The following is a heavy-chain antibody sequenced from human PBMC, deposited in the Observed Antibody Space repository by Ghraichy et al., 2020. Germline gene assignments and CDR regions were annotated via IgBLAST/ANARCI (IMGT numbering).Heavy chain of an antibody. CDR1: GGSISSYY. D-gene: IGHD6-19*01. V-gene: IGHV4-59*08. Sequence: SETLSLMCTVSGGSISSYYWSWIRQPPGKGLEWIGYIYYSGSTKYSPSLKSRLTISVDTSKNQISLRLTSVTAADTAVYYCVRHEGNSGGWRFWGQGALVTVSS. J-gene: IGHJ4*02. CDR2: IYYSGST. CDR3: VRHEGNSGGWRF.